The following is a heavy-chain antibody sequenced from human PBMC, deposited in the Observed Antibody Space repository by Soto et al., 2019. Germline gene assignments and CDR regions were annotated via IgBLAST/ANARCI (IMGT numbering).Heavy chain of an antibody. D-gene: IGHD2-15*01. J-gene: IGHJ5*02. CDR1: GFTFSSYG. CDR3: ARAKDLGNWFDP. Sequence: SLRLSCAASGFTFSSYGMHWVRQAPGKGLEWVAVISYDGSNKYYADSVKGRFTISRDNSKNTLYLQMNSLRAEDTAVYYCARAKDLGNWFDPWGQGTLVTVSS. CDR2: ISYDGSNK. V-gene: IGHV3-30*03.